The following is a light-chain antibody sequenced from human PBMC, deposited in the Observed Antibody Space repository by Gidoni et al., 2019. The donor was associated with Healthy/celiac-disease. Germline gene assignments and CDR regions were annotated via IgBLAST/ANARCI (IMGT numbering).Light chain of an antibody. V-gene: IGKV3-20*01. Sequence: EIVLTPSPGTLSLSPGERATLSCRASQSVSSSYLAWYQQNPGQAPRLLIYGASSRATGIPDRVSGRGSGTDFTLTISRLEPEEFAVYYCQQYGSSLPYTFGQGTKLEIK. J-gene: IGKJ2*01. CDR3: QQYGSSLPYT. CDR1: QSVSSSY. CDR2: GAS.